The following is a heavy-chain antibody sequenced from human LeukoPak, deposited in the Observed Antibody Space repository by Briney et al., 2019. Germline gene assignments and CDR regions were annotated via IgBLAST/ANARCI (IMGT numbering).Heavy chain of an antibody. J-gene: IGHJ4*02. CDR2: IYSGGST. D-gene: IGHD5-24*01. CDR3: ARALRRDGYNSFDY. CDR1: GFTVSSNY. Sequence: GGSLRLSCAASGFTVSSNYMSWVRQGPGKGLEWVSVIYSGGSTYYADSVKGRFTISRHNSKNTLYLQMNSLRAEDTAVYYCARALRRDGYNSFDYWGQGTLVTVSS. V-gene: IGHV3-53*04.